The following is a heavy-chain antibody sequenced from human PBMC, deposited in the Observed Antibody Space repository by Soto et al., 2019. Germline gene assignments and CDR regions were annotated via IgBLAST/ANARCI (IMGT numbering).Heavy chain of an antibody. CDR1: GFSFSRYA. CDR2: LIGSGTDI. J-gene: IGHJ4*02. CDR3: TKDAVSGDGLWLAAD. V-gene: IGHV3-23*01. D-gene: IGHD2-21*02. Sequence: GGSLRLSCAASGFSFSRYAMMWVRQAPGKGQEWVAGLIGSGTDIRYADSVKGRFTISRDNSKNTLYLQMNSLRAEDTAIYYCTKDAVSGDGLWLAADWGQGTLVTVSS.